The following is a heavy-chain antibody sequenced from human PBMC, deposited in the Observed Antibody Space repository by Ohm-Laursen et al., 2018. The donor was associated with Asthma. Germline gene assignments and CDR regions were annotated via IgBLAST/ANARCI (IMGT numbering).Heavy chain of an antibody. CDR1: GFTFSSYA. CDR2: INGDSKSI. Sequence: SLRLSCAVSGFTFSSYALNWVRQAPGKGLDWVSYINGDSKSIHYGDSVRGRFTISRDNAKNSLYLQMNNLRDEDTAVYYCARADSSNWDFDYWGPGTQVTVSS. J-gene: IGHJ4*02. CDR3: ARADSSNWDFDY. V-gene: IGHV3-48*02. D-gene: IGHD6-13*01.